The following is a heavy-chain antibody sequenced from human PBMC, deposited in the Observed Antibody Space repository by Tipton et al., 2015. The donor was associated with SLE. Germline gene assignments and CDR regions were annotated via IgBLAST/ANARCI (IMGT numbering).Heavy chain of an antibody. CDR3: ARETMGWLAFDY. CDR2: INSDGSST. D-gene: IGHD3-10*01. J-gene: IGHJ4*02. CDR1: GFTFSSYW. V-gene: IGHV3-74*01. Sequence: GSLRLSCAASGFTFSSYWMHWVRQAPGKGLVWVSRINSDGSSTSYADSVKGRFTISRDNSKNTLYLQMNSLRAEDTAVYYCARETMGWLAFDYWGQGTLVTVSS.